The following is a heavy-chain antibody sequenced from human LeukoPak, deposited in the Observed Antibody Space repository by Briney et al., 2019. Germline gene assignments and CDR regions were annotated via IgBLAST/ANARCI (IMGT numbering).Heavy chain of an antibody. J-gene: IGHJ4*02. CDR1: GGPVSGYY. Sequence: SETLSLTCTVSGGPVSGYYWSWIRQPPGKGLEWIGWIYYTGTTNYNPSLKSRVTISVDTSKNQFSLKLSSVTAADTAVYYCARDRYYYDSSARYFDYWGQGTLVTVSS. V-gene: IGHV4-59*02. CDR3: ARDRYYYDSSARYFDY. D-gene: IGHD3-22*01. CDR2: IYYTGTT.